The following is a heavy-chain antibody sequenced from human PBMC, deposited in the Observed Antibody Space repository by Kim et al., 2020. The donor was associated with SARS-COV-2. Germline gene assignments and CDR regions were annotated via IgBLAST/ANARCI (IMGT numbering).Heavy chain of an antibody. D-gene: IGHD1-26*01. CDR3: ARYKSGSTIRCDY. V-gene: IGHV4-34*01. J-gene: IGHJ4*02. Sequence: YNPSFKSRVTISVDTSNNQFSLTLNSVPAADTAVYYCARYKSGSTIRCDYWGQGTLVTVSS.